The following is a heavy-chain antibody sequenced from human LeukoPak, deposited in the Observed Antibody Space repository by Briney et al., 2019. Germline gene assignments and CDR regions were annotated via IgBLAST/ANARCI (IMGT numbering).Heavy chain of an antibody. D-gene: IGHD6-19*01. V-gene: IGHV3-30*02. J-gene: IGHJ6*03. CDR2: IRYDGSNK. CDR3: AKREASGWYEELYYYYYMDV. Sequence: TGGSLRLSCAASGFTFSSYGMHWVRQAPGKGLEWVAFIRYDGSNKYYADSVKGRFTISRDNSKNTLYLQMNSLRAEDTAVYYCAKREASGWYEELYYYYYMDVWSKGTTVTISS. CDR1: GFTFSSYG.